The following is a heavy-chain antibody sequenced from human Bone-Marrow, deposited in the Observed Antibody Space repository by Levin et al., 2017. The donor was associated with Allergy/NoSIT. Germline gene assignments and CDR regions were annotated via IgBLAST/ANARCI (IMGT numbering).Heavy chain of an antibody. CDR1: GFTFSDHY. CDR3: AREGCSSTSCYKYGHYYYYGMDV. Sequence: GESLKISCAASGFTFSDHYMDWVRQAPGKGLEWVGRTRNKANSYTTEYAASVKGRFTISRDDSKNSLYLQMNSLKTEDTAVYYCAREGCSSTSCYKYGHYYYYGMDVWGQGTTVTVSS. CDR2: TRNKANSYTT. V-gene: IGHV3-72*01. D-gene: IGHD2-2*02. J-gene: IGHJ6*02.